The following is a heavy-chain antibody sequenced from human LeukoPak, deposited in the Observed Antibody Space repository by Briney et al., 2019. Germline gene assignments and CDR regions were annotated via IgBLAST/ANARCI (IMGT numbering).Heavy chain of an antibody. CDR3: ARDPFGFGIDY. CDR2: ISTYNGNT. V-gene: IGHV1-18*01. Sequence: ASVKVSCKASGYTFTTYGISWVRQAPGQGLEWMGWISTYNGNTNYAQKLQGRATVTTDTSTSTVYMELRSLRSDDTAVYYCARDPFGFGIDYWGQGTLVTVSS. D-gene: IGHD3-10*01. J-gene: IGHJ4*02. CDR1: GYTFTTYG.